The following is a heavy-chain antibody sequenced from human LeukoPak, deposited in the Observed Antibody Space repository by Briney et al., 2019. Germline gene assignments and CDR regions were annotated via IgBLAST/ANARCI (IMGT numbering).Heavy chain of an antibody. CDR2: INHSGST. CDR3: ARVKPSYDFWSGFFVETFDP. V-gene: IGHV4-34*01. CDR1: GGSFSGYY. D-gene: IGHD3-3*01. Sequence: PSETLSLTCAVYGGSFSGYYWSWIRQPPGRGLEWIGEINHSGSTNYNPSLKSRVTISVDTSKNQFSLKLSSVTAADTAVYYCARVKPSYDFWSGFFVETFDPWGQGTLVTVSS. J-gene: IGHJ5*02.